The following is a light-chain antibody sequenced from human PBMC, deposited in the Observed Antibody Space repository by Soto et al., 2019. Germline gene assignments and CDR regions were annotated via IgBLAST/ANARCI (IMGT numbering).Light chain of an antibody. CDR1: QGISSY. CDR3: QQLNSYPLLT. Sequence: DIQLTQSPSFLSAWVVDVVGMSFLASQGISSYLAWYQQKPGKAPKLLIYAASTLQSGVPSRFSGSGSGTEFTLTISSLQPEDFATYYCQQLNSYPLLTFGGGTKVDIK. J-gene: IGKJ4*01. V-gene: IGKV1-9*01. CDR2: AAS.